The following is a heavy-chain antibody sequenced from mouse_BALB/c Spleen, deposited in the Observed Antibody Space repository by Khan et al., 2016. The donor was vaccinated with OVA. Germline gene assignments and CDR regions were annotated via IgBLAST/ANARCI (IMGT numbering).Heavy chain of an antibody. D-gene: IGHD2-5*01. Sequence: QIQLVQSGPELKKPGETVRISCKASGYTFTTAGIQWVQKMPGKGLKWIGWINTHSGVPKYAEDFKGRFAFSLEISVNTAYLQITNLKNEDTATYFCARGVAAYYRNGGGAMEYWGQGTSVTVSS. CDR3: ARGVAAYYRNGGGAMEY. V-gene: IGHV9-4*02. J-gene: IGHJ4*01. CDR2: INTHSGVP. CDR1: GYTFTTAG.